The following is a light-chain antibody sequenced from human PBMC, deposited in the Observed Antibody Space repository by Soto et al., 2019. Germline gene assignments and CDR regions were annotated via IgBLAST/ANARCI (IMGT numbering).Light chain of an antibody. Sequence: EIVMTQSPATLSVSPWERATLSCRASQSVSSNLAWYQQKPGQAPRLLIYCASTRATGIPARFSGSGSGTEFTLTISSLQSEDFAVYYCQQYNNWPPLFGGGTKVEIK. V-gene: IGKV3-15*01. CDR2: CAS. J-gene: IGKJ4*01. CDR3: QQYNNWPPL. CDR1: QSVSSN.